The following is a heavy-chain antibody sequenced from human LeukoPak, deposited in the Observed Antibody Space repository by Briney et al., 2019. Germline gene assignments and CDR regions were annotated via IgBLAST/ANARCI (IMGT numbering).Heavy chain of an antibody. CDR2: INHSGST. J-gene: IGHJ4*02. CDR3: ARDSSGYWFDY. D-gene: IGHD3-22*01. CDR1: GGSFSGYY. Sequence: SETLSLTCAVYGGSFSGYYWSWIRQPPGKGLVWIGEINHSGSTNYNPSLKSRVTISVDTSKNQFSLKLSSVTAADTAVYYCARDSSGYWFDYWGQGTLVTVSS. V-gene: IGHV4-34*01.